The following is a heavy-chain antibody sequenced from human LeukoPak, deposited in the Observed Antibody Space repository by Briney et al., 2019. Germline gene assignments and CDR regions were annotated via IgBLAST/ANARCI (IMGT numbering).Heavy chain of an antibody. Sequence: PGGSLRLSCAASGFIFSSKYMSWVRQAPGEGLEWVSVIYSGGSTYYADSVKGRFTISRDNSKNALYLQMNSLRAEDTAVHYCAKAGSSSWDAFDYWGQGTLVTVSS. D-gene: IGHD6-13*01. V-gene: IGHV3-53*05. CDR2: IYSGGST. CDR1: GFIFSSKY. J-gene: IGHJ4*02. CDR3: AKAGSSSWDAFDY.